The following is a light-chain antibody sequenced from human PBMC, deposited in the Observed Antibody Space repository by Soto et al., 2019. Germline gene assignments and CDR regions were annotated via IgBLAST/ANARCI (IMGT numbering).Light chain of an antibody. Sequence: EIVMTQSPATLSVSPGERATLSCRASQSVSSNLAWYQQKPGQAPRLLIYGASTRATGIPARFSGSGSGTEFTLTISSLQSEDFATYYCQQYNGDSGYTFGQGTKVDIK. CDR3: QQYNGDSGYT. CDR2: GAS. J-gene: IGKJ2*01. V-gene: IGKV3-15*01. CDR1: QSVSSN.